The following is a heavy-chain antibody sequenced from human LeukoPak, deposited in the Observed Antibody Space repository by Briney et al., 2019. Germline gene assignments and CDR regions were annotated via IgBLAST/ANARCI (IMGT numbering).Heavy chain of an antibody. V-gene: IGHV3-23*01. D-gene: IGHD4-17*01. CDR1: RFTFNIYG. Sequence: GGSLRLSCAASRFTFNIYGMAWVRQAPGKGLEWVSAVSGSGNNTDYADSVKGRFTISRDNSKNTLYLQMNSLRVEDTAVYYCAKLRFPYFDYWGQGTLVTVSS. J-gene: IGHJ4*02. CDR2: VSGSGNNT. CDR3: AKLRFPYFDY.